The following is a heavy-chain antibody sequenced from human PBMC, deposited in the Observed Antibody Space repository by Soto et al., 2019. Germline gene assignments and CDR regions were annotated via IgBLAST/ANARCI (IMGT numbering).Heavy chain of an antibody. J-gene: IGHJ5*02. CDR1: GFTFSSYG. V-gene: IGHV3-33*01. D-gene: IGHD4-17*01. Sequence: GGSLRLSCAASGFTFSSYGMHWVRQAPGKGLEWVAVIWYDGSNKYYADSVKGRFTISRDNSKNTLYLQMNSLRAEDTAVYYCARDRMTTVSPANWFDPWGQGTLVTVSS. CDR2: IWYDGSNK. CDR3: ARDRMTTVSPANWFDP.